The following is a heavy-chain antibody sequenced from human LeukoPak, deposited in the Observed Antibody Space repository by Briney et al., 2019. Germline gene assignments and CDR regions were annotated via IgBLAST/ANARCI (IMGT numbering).Heavy chain of an antibody. V-gene: IGHV5-51*01. J-gene: IGHJ4*02. Sequence: GESLKISCKGSGYSFTSYWIGWVRQMPGKGLEWMGIIYPGDSDTRYSPSFQGQVTISADKSISTAYLQWSSLKASDTAIYYCASLPNWNYAGSDYWGQGTLVTVSS. CDR1: GYSFTSYW. CDR2: IYPGDSDT. CDR3: ASLPNWNYAGSDY. D-gene: IGHD1-7*01.